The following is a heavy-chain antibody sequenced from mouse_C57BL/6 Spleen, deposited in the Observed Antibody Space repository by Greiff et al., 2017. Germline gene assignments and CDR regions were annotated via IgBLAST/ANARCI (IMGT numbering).Heavy chain of an antibody. J-gene: IGHJ3*01. CDR1: GFTFSSYT. Sequence: EVKLVESGGGLVKPGGSLKLSCAASGFTFSSYTMSWVRQTPEKRLEWVATISGGGGNTYYPDSVKGRFTISSDNAKNTLYLQMVSLRSEDTALYYCARHKTNDYDGWFAYWGQGTLVTVSA. V-gene: IGHV5-9*01. CDR2: ISGGGGNT. D-gene: IGHD2-4*01. CDR3: ARHKTNDYDGWFAY.